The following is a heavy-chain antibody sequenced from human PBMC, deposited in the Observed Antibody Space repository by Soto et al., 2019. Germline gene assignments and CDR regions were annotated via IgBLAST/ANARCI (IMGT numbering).Heavy chain of an antibody. CDR2: INAGNGNT. V-gene: IGHV1-3*01. J-gene: IGHJ4*02. CDR3: ARSIVVVTAADY. Sequence: QVQLVQSGAEVKKPGASVKVSCKASGYTFTSYAMHWVRQAPGQRLEGMGGINAGNGNTKYSQKLQGRVTISRDTSAITAYRALSSLRSEDTAVYSCARSIVVVTAADYWGRGTLVTVSS. D-gene: IGHD2-21*02. CDR1: GYTFTSYA.